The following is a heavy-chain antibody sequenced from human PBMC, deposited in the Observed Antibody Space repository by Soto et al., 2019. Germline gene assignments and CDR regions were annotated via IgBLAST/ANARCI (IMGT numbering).Heavy chain of an antibody. V-gene: IGHV2-5*02. J-gene: IGHJ4*02. CDR3: AHDSNDWYGFDY. D-gene: IGHD6-19*01. CDR2: IYWDDDK. Sequence: QITLKESGPTLVKPTQTLTLTCTFSGFSLSTSGVGVGWIRQPPGKALEWLALIYWDDDKRYSPSLKSRLTITKDTSKNQVVLTMTNMDPVDTATYDCAHDSNDWYGFDYWGQGTLVTVSS. CDR1: GFSLSTSGVG.